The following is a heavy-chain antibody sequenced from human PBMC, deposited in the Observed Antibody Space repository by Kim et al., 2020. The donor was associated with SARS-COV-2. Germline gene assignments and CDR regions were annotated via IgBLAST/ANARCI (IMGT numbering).Heavy chain of an antibody. Sequence: GGSLRLSCAASGFTFSDYYMSWVRQAPGKGLEWVSYISNSAITIYYAESVKGRFTISRDNAKNSLYLQMNSLRAEDTAVYYCARQGGYYYDSRDAFDIWGQGTMGTVSS. CDR3: ARQGGYYYDSRDAFDI. J-gene: IGHJ3*02. V-gene: IGHV3-11*01. CDR2: ISNSAITI. D-gene: IGHD3-22*01. CDR1: GFTFSDYY.